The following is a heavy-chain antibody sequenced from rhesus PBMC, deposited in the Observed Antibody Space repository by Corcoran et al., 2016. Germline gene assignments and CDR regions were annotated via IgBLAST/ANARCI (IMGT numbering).Heavy chain of an antibody. CDR3: ARASGNY. CDR2: IYGNGSTT. J-gene: IGHJ4*01. D-gene: IGHD6-37*01. CDR1: GGSISSNY. Sequence: QVQLQESGPGLVKPLETLSLTCAVSGGSISSNYWSWIRQPPGKGLEWIGYIYGNGSTTNYHPSLKRRDTLSVDTSKNQFSLKLSSVTAADTAVYYCARASGNYWGQGVLVTVSS. V-gene: IGHV4S11*01.